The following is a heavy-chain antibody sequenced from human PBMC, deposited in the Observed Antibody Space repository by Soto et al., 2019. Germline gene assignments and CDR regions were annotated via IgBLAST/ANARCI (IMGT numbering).Heavy chain of an antibody. J-gene: IGHJ6*02. Sequence: EVQLVESGGGLVQPGGSLRLSCAASGFTFSTYWMNWVRQAPGKGLEWVANIKEDGSEAYYVDSVKGRFTISRDNAKKSLYLDMNSLRGEDTAVYYCARDWGAPGRGSALGYYYHFGMDVWGQGTTVTVPS. V-gene: IGHV3-7*05. CDR2: IKEDGSEA. CDR3: ARDWGAPGRGSALGYYYHFGMDV. CDR1: GFTFSTYW. D-gene: IGHD3-16*01.